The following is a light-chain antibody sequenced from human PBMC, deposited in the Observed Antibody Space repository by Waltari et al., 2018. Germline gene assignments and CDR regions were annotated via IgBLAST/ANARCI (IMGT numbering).Light chain of an antibody. J-gene: IGLJ3*02. V-gene: IGLV1-47*01. CDR1: SSNIGSNY. CDR3: AAWDDSLSGRV. Sequence: QSVLTQPPSASGTPGQRVTISCSGSSSNIGSNYVYWYQQLTGTAPKLLIYTSDQRPSGVPDRFSGSKSGTSASLAISGLRSEDEADYYCAAWDDSLSGRVFGGGTKLTVL. CDR2: TSD.